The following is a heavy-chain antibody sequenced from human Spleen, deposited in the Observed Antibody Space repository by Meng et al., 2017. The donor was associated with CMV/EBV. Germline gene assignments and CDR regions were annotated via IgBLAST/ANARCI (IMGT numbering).Heavy chain of an antibody. CDR1: ISSCRFY. CDR2: IYYSGTT. V-gene: IGHV4-39*01. J-gene: IGHJ3*02. D-gene: IGHD2-8*01. CDR3: ARHYVIMGVMTVTFDI. Sequence: ISSCRFYWGWIRQSPGKGLEWIGSIYYSGTTYFNPSLKSRVRVSIDTSKNQLSLKMSSVTAADTAVYHCARHYVIMGVMTVTFDIWGQGTTVTVSS.